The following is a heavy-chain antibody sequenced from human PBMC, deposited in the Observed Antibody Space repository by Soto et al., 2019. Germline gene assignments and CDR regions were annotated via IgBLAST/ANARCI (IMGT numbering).Heavy chain of an antibody. CDR1: GGTFSSSA. CDR2: IMPIFRTP. V-gene: IGHV1-69*05. CDR3: ARDKDRQQLGGNYYYSMDV. D-gene: IGHD3-3*02. J-gene: IGHJ6*02. Sequence: QVQLVQSGAEVKKPGSSVKVSCKASGGTFSSSAFSWVRQAPGQGLEWMGGIMPIFRTPDYAQKLQGRVTFTXDXPTSTAYMELSSLTSEDTGVYYCARDKDRQQLGGNYYYSMDVWGQGTTVTVSS.